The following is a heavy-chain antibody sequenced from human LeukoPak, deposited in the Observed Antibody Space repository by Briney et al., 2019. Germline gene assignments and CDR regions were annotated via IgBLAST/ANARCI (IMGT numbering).Heavy chain of an antibody. Sequence: GGSLRLSCAASGFTFDDYGMSWVRQAPGKGLEWVSAINWNGGSTGYADSVKGRFTISRDNAKNSLYLQMNSLRAEDTAVYYCARALYCSASSCYSGPDYWGQGTLVTVSS. J-gene: IGHJ4*02. CDR1: GFTFDDYG. V-gene: IGHV3-20*04. D-gene: IGHD2-15*01. CDR3: ARALYCSASSCYSGPDY. CDR2: INWNGGST.